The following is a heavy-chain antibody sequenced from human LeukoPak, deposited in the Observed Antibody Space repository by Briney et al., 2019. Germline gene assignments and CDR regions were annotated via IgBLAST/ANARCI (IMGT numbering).Heavy chain of an antibody. CDR3: AKWRGPAAYSFYFDY. J-gene: IGHJ4*02. V-gene: IGHV3-23*01. Sequence: PGGSLRLSCAASGFTFSSYAMSWVRQAPGKGLEWVSAISGSGGSTYYADSVEGRFTISRDNSKNTLYLQMNSLRAEDTAVYYCAKWRGPAAYSFYFDYWGQGTLVTVSS. CDR2: ISGSGGST. CDR1: GFTFSSYA. D-gene: IGHD2-2*01.